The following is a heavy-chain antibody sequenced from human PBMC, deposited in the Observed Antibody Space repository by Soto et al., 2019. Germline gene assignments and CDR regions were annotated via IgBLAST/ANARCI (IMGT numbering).Heavy chain of an antibody. CDR2: ISGSGGST. CDR1: GFTFSSYA. CDR3: AKDMGIAARLFDY. V-gene: IGHV3-23*01. D-gene: IGHD6-6*01. Sequence: EVQLLESGGGLVQPGGSLRLSCAASGFTFSSYAMSWVRQAPGKGLEWVSYISGSGGSTNYADSVKGRFTISRDNSKNTLSLQMNSLRAEDTAVYYCAKDMGIAARLFDYWGQGTLVTVSS. J-gene: IGHJ4*02.